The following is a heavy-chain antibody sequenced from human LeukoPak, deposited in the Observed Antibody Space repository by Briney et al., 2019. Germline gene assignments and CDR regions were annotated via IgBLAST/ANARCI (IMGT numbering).Heavy chain of an antibody. V-gene: IGHV1-69*13. CDR3: ALLATTVVTRFDY. Sequence: ASVKVSCKASGGTFSSYAISWVRQAPGQGLEWMGGIIPIFGTTNYAQKLQGRVTITADESTSTAYMELSSLRSEDTAVYYCALLATTVVTRFDYWGQETLVTVSS. D-gene: IGHD4-23*01. CDR2: IIPIFGTT. J-gene: IGHJ4*02. CDR1: GGTFSSYA.